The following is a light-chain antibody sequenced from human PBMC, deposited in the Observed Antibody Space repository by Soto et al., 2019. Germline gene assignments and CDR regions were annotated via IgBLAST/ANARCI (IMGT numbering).Light chain of an antibody. V-gene: IGKV1-12*01. CDR2: TAS. J-gene: IGKJ1*01. Sequence: DIQMTQSPSSVSASIGDRVSITCRASRDISRWLVWYQQTPGKAPKFLMSTASSLQSRVPSRFSVTGSGTDFTLTIVSLQPEDFATYYCQQASRFPVTFGQGTKVEIK. CDR3: QQASRFPVT. CDR1: RDISRW.